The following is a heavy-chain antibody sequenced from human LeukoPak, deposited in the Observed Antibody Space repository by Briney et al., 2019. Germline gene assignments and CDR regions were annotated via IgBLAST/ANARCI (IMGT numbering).Heavy chain of an antibody. J-gene: IGHJ5*02. CDR3: ARDLHDDFIGWKKGWSDP. CDR1: GFTFSDYY. CDR2: ISSSGSTI. D-gene: IGHD1-1*01. V-gene: IGHV3-11*01. Sequence: GGSLRLSCAASGFTFSDYYMSWIRQAPGKGLEWVSYISSSGSTIYYADSVKGRFTISRDNAKNSLYLQMNSLRAEDTAVYYCARDLHDDFIGWKKGWSDPWGQGTLVTVSS.